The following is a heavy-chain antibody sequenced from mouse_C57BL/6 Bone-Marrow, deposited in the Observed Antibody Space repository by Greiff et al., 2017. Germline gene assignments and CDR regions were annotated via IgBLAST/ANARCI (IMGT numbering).Heavy chain of an antibody. V-gene: IGHV5-6*01. CDR3: ARQETYYSNYGAY. CDR2: ISSGGSYT. CDR1: GFTFSSYG. Sequence: EVKLMESGGDLVKPGGSLKLSCAASGFTFSSYGMSWVRQTPDKRLEWVATISSGGSYTYYPDSVKGRFTISRYNAKNTLYLQMSSLKTEDTAMYYCARQETYYSNYGAYWGQGTLVTVSA. D-gene: IGHD2-5*01. J-gene: IGHJ3*01.